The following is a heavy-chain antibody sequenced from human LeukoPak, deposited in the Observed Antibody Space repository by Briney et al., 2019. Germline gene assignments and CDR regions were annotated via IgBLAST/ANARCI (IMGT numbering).Heavy chain of an antibody. CDR3: ARGAEVLGVVPLYYFDY. V-gene: IGHV4-59*01. D-gene: IGHD2-15*01. CDR2: IYYSGST. CDR1: GGSISSDY. Sequence: SETLSLTCTVSGGSISSDYWSWIRQPLGKGLEWIGYIYYSGSTNYNPSLKSRVTISVDTSKNQFSLKLSSVTAADTAVYYCARGAEVLGVVPLYYFDYWGQGTLVTVSS. J-gene: IGHJ4*02.